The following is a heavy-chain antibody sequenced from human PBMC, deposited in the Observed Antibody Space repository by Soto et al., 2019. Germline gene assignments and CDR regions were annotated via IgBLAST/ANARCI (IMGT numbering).Heavy chain of an antibody. CDR2: VNPSGGHT. J-gene: IGHJ4*02. V-gene: IGHV1-46*01. CDR1: GDTFTDYY. Sequence: QVQLMQSGAEVKKPGASVKVSCKASGDTFTDYYIHWVRQAPGQGLEWMGTVNPSGGHTTYAQHFLGRVTITRDASTSTLYMELTSLTSDDTAIYCCARGGHVVVVTAALDYWGQGTLVTVS. D-gene: IGHD2-21*02. CDR3: ARGGHVVVVTAALDY.